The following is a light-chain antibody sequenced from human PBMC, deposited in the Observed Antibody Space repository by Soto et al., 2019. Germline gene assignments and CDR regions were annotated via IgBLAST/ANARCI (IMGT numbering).Light chain of an antibody. V-gene: IGLV2-14*01. CDR1: SGDIXSYNR. CDR3: SSYTNINTRACV. Sequence: QSALTQPASVSGSPGXXXXXXXTGTSGDIXSYNRVSWYQQHPGKAPKLIIYEVTDRPSGVSNRFSGSKSGNTASLTISGLQAEDEAEYYCSSYTNINTRACVFGTGTKLTVL. J-gene: IGLJ1*01. CDR2: EVT.